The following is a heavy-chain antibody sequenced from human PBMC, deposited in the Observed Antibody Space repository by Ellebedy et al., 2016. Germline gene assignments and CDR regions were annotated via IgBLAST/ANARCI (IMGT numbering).Heavy chain of an antibody. V-gene: IGHV3-30*04. J-gene: IGHJ3*02. Sequence: GESLKISXAASGFTFSSYAMHWVRQAPGKGLEWVAVISYDGSNKYYADSVKGRFTISRDNSKNTLYLQMNSLRAEDTAVYYCARVLSSSWFISDDAFDIWGQGTMVTVSS. CDR2: ISYDGSNK. CDR1: GFTFSSYA. D-gene: IGHD6-13*01. CDR3: ARVLSSSWFISDDAFDI.